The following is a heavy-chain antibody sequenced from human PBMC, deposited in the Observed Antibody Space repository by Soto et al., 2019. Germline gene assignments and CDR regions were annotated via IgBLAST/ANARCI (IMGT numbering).Heavy chain of an antibody. Sequence: PGGSLRLSXTASGFTFGDYAMSWVRQAPGKGLEWVGFIRSKAYGGTTEYAASVKARFTISRDDSKSIAYLQMNSLKTEDTAVYYCTRDGLLWFGELSPYYYYGMDVWGQGTTVTVSS. J-gene: IGHJ6*02. CDR1: GFTFGDYA. CDR3: TRDGLLWFGELSPYYYYGMDV. D-gene: IGHD3-10*01. CDR2: IRSKAYGGTT. V-gene: IGHV3-49*04.